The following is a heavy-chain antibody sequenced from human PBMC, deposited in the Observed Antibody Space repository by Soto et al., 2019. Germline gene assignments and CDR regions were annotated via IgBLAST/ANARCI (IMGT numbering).Heavy chain of an antibody. D-gene: IGHD4-17*01. CDR1: GFSLSTTGVG. CDR3: AHRPHPDYGDYGDF. J-gene: IGHJ4*02. CDR2: IYWNDDK. Sequence: QIILKESGPTLVNPTQTLTLTCTFSGFSLSTTGVGVGWIRQPPGKTLEWLALIYWNDDKRYSPSLKSRLTITKDTSKNQVVLTMTNMDPVDTATYFCAHRPHPDYGDYGDFWGQGTLVTVSS. V-gene: IGHV2-5*01.